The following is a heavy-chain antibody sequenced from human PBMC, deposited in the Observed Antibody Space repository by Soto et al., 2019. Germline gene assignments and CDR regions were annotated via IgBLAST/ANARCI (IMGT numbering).Heavy chain of an antibody. J-gene: IGHJ6*02. V-gene: IGHV4-30-2*01. D-gene: IGHD1-26*01. Sequence: SETLSLTCTVSGGSINSGHSSWIWIRQPPGKGLEWIGYIYHSGSTYYNPSLKSRVTISVDRPKNQFSLKLTSVTAADTARYYCAREEYPIDGAMDVWGQGTTVTVS. CDR1: GGSINSGHSS. CDR2: IYHSGST. CDR3: AREEYPIDGAMDV.